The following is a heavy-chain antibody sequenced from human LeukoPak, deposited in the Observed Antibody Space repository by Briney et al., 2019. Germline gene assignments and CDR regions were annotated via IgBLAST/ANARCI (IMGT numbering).Heavy chain of an antibody. CDR2: IYYSGYT. D-gene: IGHD2-15*01. CDR1: GGSISSYY. J-gene: IGHJ6*04. CDR3: ARDYLWYCSGGSCYFPLDV. Sequence: SETLSLTCTVSGGSISSYYWSWIRQPPGKGLKWIGNIYYSGYTTYSPSLRSRVTISVDTSKNQFSLKLSSVTAADTAVYYCARDYLWYCSGGSCYFPLDVWGKGTTVTVSS. V-gene: IGHV4-59*01.